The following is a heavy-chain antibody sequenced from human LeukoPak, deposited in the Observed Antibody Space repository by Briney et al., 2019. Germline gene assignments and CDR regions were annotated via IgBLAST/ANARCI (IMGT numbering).Heavy chain of an antibody. D-gene: IGHD4-17*01. CDR2: ISHDGSNK. CDR3: AKSPSTVTTESY. V-gene: IGHV3-30*18. J-gene: IGHJ4*02. Sequence: RGSLRLSCAASGFTFSSYGMHWVRQAPGKGLEWVAVISHDGSNKYYADSVKGRFTISRDNSKNTLYLQMNSLRAEDTAVYYCAKSPSTVTTESYWGQGTLVTVSS. CDR1: GFTFSSYG.